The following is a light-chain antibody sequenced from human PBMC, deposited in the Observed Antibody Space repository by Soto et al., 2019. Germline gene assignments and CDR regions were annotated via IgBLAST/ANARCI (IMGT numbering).Light chain of an antibody. Sequence: DIQMTQSPSTLSASVGDRVTITCRASQSISGWLAWYQQKPGKAPKLLIDDASSLESGVPSRFSGSGSGTHFTFTITSLQPEDIATYYCQHFDNSWTFGLGTKVDIK. J-gene: IGKJ1*01. CDR1: QSISGW. V-gene: IGKV1-5*01. CDR3: QHFDNSWT. CDR2: DAS.